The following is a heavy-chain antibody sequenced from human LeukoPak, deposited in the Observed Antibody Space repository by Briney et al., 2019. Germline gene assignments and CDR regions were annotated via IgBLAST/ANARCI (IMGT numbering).Heavy chain of an antibody. CDR3: ARHSGYYASDP. CDR1: GGSLSTYY. Sequence: PETLSLTCTVSGGSLSTYYWSWIRQPPGKGLEWIGYIHHSGNTNYNPSLKSRVTTSVDTSKNQFSLKLSSVTAADTAVYYCARHSGYYASDPWGQGTLVTVSS. CDR2: IHHSGNT. D-gene: IGHD3-10*01. V-gene: IGHV4-59*08. J-gene: IGHJ5*02.